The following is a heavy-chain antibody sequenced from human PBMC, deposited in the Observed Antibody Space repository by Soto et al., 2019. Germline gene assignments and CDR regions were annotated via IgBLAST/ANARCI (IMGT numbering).Heavy chain of an antibody. CDR3: ARDHVGGWYYYYYGMDV. J-gene: IGHJ6*02. D-gene: IGHD6-19*01. V-gene: IGHV1-18*01. Sequence: GASVKVSCKASGYIFSNFGISWMRQVPGQGLEWMGWVSAYNGKSNYTQKFQGRVTMTTDTATNTAYMELRSLRSDDTAVYYCARDHVGGWYYYYYGMDVWGQGTTVT. CDR1: GYIFSNFG. CDR2: VSAYNGKS.